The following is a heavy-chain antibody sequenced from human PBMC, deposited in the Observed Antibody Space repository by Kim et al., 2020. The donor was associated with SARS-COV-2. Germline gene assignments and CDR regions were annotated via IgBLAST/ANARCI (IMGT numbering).Heavy chain of an antibody. J-gene: IGHJ5*02. D-gene: IGHD6-6*01. V-gene: IGHV3-23*01. CDR3: AKDHPWGGQLLGPFLNWFDP. CDR1: GFTFSSYA. Sequence: GGSLRLSCAASGFTFSSYAMSWVRQAPGKGLEWVSAISGSGGSTYYADSVKGRFTISRDNSKNTLYLQMNSLRAEDTAVYYCAKDHPWGGQLLGPFLNWFDPWGQGTLVTVSS. CDR2: ISGSGGST.